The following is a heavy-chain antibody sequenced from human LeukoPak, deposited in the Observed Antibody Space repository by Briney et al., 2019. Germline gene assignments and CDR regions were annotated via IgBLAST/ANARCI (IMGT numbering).Heavy chain of an antibody. CDR3: VRDWDHFDFDS. CDR1: GFTFSNYW. Sequence: GGSLRLSCAASGFTFSNYWMHWVRQAPGKGLVWVSRIKGDGSHTIYADSVKGRFTISRDNAKNTLYLQMRSLRDEDTAVYYCVRDWDHFDFDSWGQGTLVTVSS. V-gene: IGHV3-74*01. CDR2: IKGDGSHT. J-gene: IGHJ5*01. D-gene: IGHD3-9*01.